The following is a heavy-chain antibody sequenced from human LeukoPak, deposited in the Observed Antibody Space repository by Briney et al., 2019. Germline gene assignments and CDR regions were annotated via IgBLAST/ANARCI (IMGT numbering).Heavy chain of an antibody. J-gene: IGHJ4*02. CDR1: GFTFSSYA. V-gene: IGHV3-30-3*01. CDR2: ILYDGSNK. D-gene: IGHD2-8*01. Sequence: GRSLRLSCAASGFTFSSYAMHWVRQAPGKGLEWVAVILYDGSNKYYADSVKGRFTISRDNSKNTLYLQMNSLRPEDTAVYYCARGEFNGLDYWGQGTLATVSS. CDR3: ARGEFNGLDY.